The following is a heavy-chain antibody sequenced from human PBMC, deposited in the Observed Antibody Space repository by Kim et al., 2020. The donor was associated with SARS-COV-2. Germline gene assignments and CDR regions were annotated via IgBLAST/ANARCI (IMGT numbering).Heavy chain of an antibody. D-gene: IGHD2-2*01. V-gene: IGHV3-15*01. Sequence: SDGGTSDYAEPVKGRFTISRDDSKNTLYLQMNSLKSEDAGVYYCTTVSMRWGQGTLVTVSS. J-gene: IGHJ4*02. CDR2: SDGGTS. CDR3: TTVSMR.